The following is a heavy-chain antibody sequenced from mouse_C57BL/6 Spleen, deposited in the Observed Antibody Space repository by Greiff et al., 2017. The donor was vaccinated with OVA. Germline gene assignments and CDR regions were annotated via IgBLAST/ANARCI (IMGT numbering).Heavy chain of an antibody. Sequence: VQLQQSGPELVKPGASVKISCKASGYSFTDYNMNWVKQSNGKSLEWLGVINPNYGTTSYNQKFKGKATLTVDHSSSTAYMQLNSLTSEDSAVYYGANGAYDSRGDYAMDYWGQGTSGTVAA. D-gene: IGHD2-4*01. CDR3: ANGAYDSRGDYAMDY. CDR2: INPNYGTT. J-gene: IGHJ4*01. V-gene: IGHV1-39*01. CDR1: GYSFTDYN.